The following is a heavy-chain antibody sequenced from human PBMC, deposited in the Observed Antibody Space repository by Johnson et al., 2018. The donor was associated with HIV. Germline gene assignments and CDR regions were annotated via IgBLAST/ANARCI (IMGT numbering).Heavy chain of an antibody. D-gene: IGHD3-16*01. CDR1: GFTFSTYA. V-gene: IGHV3-64*01. Sequence: VQLVESGGGLVQPGGSLRLSCAASGFTFSTYAMHWVRQAPGTGLEYVSGISGNGGTTYYANSVTGRFTISRDNSKKKLYLQMGSLRAEDMAVYYCARDPLENDYIWGQGAFDIWGQGTMVTVSS. CDR3: ARDPLENDYIWGQGAFDI. J-gene: IGHJ3*02. CDR2: ISGNGGTT.